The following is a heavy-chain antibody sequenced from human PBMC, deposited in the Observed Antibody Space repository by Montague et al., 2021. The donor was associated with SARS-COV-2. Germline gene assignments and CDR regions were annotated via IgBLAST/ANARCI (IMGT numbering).Heavy chain of an antibody. J-gene: IGHJ2*01. CDR3: ARAIWNIDV. V-gene: IGHV4-4*07. CDR1: GDSISRYY. Sequence: SETLSLTCSVSGDSISRYYWSWIRLSDGKGLEWIGRIYMGGYVXXXPALQSRVSMSVATSKSQVSLNVTSVTAADTAVNYCARAIWNIDVWGRGILVTVSS. CDR2: IYMGGYV.